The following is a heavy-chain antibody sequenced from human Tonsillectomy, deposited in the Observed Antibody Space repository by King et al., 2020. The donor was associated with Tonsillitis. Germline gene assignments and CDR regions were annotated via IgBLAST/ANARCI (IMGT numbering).Heavy chain of an antibody. CDR1: GGSFSGYY. CDR3: ASQGYCSSTSCYGPQYNWFDP. V-gene: IGHV4-34*01. J-gene: IGHJ5*02. D-gene: IGHD2-2*01. CDR2: INHSGRT. Sequence: VQLQQWGAGLLKPSETLSLTCAVYGGSFSGYYWSWIRQPPGKGLEWIGEINHSGRTNYNPSLKSGVTISVDTSKNQFSLKLSSVTAADTAVYYCASQGYCSSTSCYGPQYNWFDPWGQGTLVTVSS.